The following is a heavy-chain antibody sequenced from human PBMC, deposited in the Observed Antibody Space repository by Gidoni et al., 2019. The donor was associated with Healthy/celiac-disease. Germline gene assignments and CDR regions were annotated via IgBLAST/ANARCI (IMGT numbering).Heavy chain of an antibody. CDR1: GYPFEDYA. Sequence: RLVESGGGLSHPGGSLSPPCAASGYPFEDYARHWVRQAPGKGLEWVSGISWNRGSVGYADSVKGRFTISRDNAKNSLYLQMNSLRAEDTALYYCAKMGVATIYGTFDYWGQGTLVTVSS. CDR2: ISWNRGSV. CDR3: AKMGVATIYGTFDY. J-gene: IGHJ4*02. D-gene: IGHD5-12*01. V-gene: IGHV3-9*01.